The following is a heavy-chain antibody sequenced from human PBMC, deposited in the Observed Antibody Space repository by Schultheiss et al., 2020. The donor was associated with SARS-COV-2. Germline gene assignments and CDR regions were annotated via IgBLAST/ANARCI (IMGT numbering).Heavy chain of an antibody. CDR3: ARGDIVVVPAAISNWFDP. CDR1: GFTFSSYA. Sequence: GGSLRLSCAASGFTFSSYAMSWVRQAPGKGLEWVSAISGSGGSTYYADSVKGRFTISRDNSKNTLYLQMKSLRAEDTAVYYCARGDIVVVPAAISNWFDPWGQGTLVTVSS. CDR2: ISGSGGST. J-gene: IGHJ5*02. D-gene: IGHD2-2*01. V-gene: IGHV3-23*01.